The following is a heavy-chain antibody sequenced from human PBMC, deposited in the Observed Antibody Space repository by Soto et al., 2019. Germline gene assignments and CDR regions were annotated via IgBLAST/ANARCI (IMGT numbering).Heavy chain of an antibody. CDR2: ISGSGGST. D-gene: IGHD3-22*01. V-gene: IGHV3-23*01. Sequence: PGGSLRLSCAASGFTFSSYAMSWVRQAPGKGLEWVSAISGSGGSTYYADSVKGRFTISRDNSKNTLYLQMNSLRAEDTAVYYCAKDYYDSSGYSPLDYWGQGTLVTVSS. CDR3: AKDYYDSSGYSPLDY. CDR1: GFTFSSYA. J-gene: IGHJ4*02.